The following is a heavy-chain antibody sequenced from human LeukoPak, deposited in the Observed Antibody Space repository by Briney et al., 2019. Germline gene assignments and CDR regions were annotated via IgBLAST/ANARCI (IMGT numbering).Heavy chain of an antibody. CDR3: ERVSSKELRFDY. CDR2: IYTSGST. J-gene: IGHJ4*02. V-gene: IGHV4-4*07. CDR1: GGSISSYY. Sequence: SETLSLTCTVSGGSISSYYWSWIRQPAGKGLEWIGRIYTSGSTNYNPSLKSRVTMSVDTSKNQFSLKLSSVTAADTAVYYCERVSSKELRFDYWGQGTLVTVSS. D-gene: IGHD1-26*01.